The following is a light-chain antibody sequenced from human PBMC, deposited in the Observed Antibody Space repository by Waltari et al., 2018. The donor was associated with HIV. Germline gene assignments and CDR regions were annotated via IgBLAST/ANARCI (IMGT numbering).Light chain of an antibody. J-gene: IGLJ2*01. CDR3: SSYESINNHVV. V-gene: IGLV2-8*01. Sequence: QSALTQPPSASGSLGQSVTISCPGTGSDIGGFDSVSWFQQHPGKVPKLIIYEVTQRPSGVPDRFSGSKSGNTASLTVSGLQADDEADYYCSSYESINNHVVFGGGTSLTVL. CDR1: GSDIGGFDS. CDR2: EVT.